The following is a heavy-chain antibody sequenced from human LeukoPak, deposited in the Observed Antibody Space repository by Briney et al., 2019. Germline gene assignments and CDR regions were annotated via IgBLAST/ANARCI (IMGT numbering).Heavy chain of an antibody. J-gene: IGHJ6*04. CDR1: GFTFSSYS. CDR3: AELGITMIGGV. Sequence: PGGSLRLSCAASGFTFSSYSMNWVRQAPGKGLEWVSSISSSSYIYYADSVKGRFTISRDNAKNSLYLQMNSLRAEDAAVYYCAELGITMIGGVWGKGTTVTISS. V-gene: IGHV3-21*01. CDR2: ISSSSYI. D-gene: IGHD3-10*02.